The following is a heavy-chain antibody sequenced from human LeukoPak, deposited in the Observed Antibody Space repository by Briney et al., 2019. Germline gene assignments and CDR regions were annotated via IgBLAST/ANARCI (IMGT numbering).Heavy chain of an antibody. CDR1: GFTFSSYG. V-gene: IGHV3-48*04. Sequence: GGSLRLSCAASGFTFSSYGMNWVRQAPGKGLEWVSYISSSSSTIYYADSVKGQFTISRDNAKNSLYLQMNSLRAEDTAVYYCARSCGGGDCYSFPNYYYYYMDVWGKGTTVTVSS. CDR3: ARSCGGGDCYSFPNYYYYYMDV. D-gene: IGHD2-21*02. CDR2: ISSSSSTI. J-gene: IGHJ6*03.